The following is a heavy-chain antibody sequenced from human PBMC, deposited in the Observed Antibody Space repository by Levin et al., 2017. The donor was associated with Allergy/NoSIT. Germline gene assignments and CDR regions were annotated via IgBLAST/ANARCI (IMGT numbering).Heavy chain of an antibody. CDR2: IWYDGSNK. J-gene: IGHJ3*02. Sequence: GGSLRLSCAASGFTFSSYGMHWVRQAPGKGLEWVAVIWYDGSNKYYADSVKGRFTISRDNSKNTLYLQMNSLRAEDTAVYYCARPLSDCGGDCYIGVGAFDIWGQGTMVTVSS. CDR3: ARPLSDCGGDCYIGVGAFDI. CDR1: GFTFSSYG. D-gene: IGHD2-21*02. V-gene: IGHV3-33*01.